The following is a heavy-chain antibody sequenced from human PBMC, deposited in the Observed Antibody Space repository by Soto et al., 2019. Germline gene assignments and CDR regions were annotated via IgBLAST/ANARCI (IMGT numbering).Heavy chain of an antibody. CDR3: VRGRRGDP. D-gene: IGHD3-10*01. Sequence: SETLSLTCAVSGGSFTACYWSWIRQSPDMRLEWIGEIHHSGSTTYNPSVESRVTISVDTSKRQFSLKLTSVTAADTGVYYCVRGRRGDPWGQGTLVTVSS. V-gene: IGHV4-34*01. J-gene: IGHJ5*02. CDR1: GGSFTACY. CDR2: IHHSGST.